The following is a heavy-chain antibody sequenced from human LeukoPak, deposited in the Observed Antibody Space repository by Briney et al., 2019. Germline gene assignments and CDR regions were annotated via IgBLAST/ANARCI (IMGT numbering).Heavy chain of an antibody. Sequence: GASVKVSCKASGYTFTRYYMHWVRQAAGEGVEWMGWINPNSGGTNYAQKFQGWVTMTRDTSISTAYMELSRLRSDDTAVYYCARSPYYYDTRTFDIWGQGTMVTVSS. J-gene: IGHJ3*02. CDR2: INPNSGGT. CDR3: ARSPYYYDTRTFDI. D-gene: IGHD3-22*01. V-gene: IGHV1-2*04. CDR1: GYTFTRYY.